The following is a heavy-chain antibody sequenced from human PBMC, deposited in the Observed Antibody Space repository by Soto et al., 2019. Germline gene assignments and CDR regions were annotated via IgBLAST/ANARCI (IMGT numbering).Heavy chain of an antibody. Sequence: AAVKVSCKASGYTLTDYYMHWVRQAAGQGLDCMKWIKPNSGGTKYAQKCRLRVTMSRDTSISTAYMKLSRLRTDYTAVYYCARGEFLGWLLSYYGTHCWGPVTTVTIAS. CDR1: GYTLTDYY. J-gene: IGHJ6*02. CDR3: ARGEFLGWLLSYYGTHC. D-gene: IGHD3-3*01. CDR2: IKPNSGGT. V-gene: IGHV1-2*02.